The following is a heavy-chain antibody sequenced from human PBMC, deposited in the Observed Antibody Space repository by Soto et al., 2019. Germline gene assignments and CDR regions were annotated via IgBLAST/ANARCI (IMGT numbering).Heavy chain of an antibody. CDR3: ARGGGYSSGWQPMPCDTRDAFDI. V-gene: IGHV1-69*13. CDR2: IIPIFGTA. Sequence: SVNVSCKASGGTFSSYAISWVRQAPGQGLEWMGGIIPIFGTANYAQKFQGRVTITADESTSTAYMELSSLRSEDTAVYYCARGGGYSSGWQPMPCDTRDAFDIWGQGTMVTVSS. J-gene: IGHJ3*02. CDR1: GGTFSSYA. D-gene: IGHD6-19*01.